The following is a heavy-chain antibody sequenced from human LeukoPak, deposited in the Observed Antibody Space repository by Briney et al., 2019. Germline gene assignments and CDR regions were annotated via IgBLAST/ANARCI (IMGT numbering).Heavy chain of an antibody. V-gene: IGHV1-69*13. CDR2: IIPIFGTS. Sequence: ASVKVSCKASGGTFSSYAINWVRQAPGQGLEWMGGIIPIFGTSNYAQKFQGRVTITADESTSTAYMELSSLRSEDTAVYYCARGTTDLPPDYWGQGTLVTVSS. J-gene: IGHJ4*02. D-gene: IGHD2/OR15-2a*01. CDR1: GGTFSSYA. CDR3: ARGTTDLPPDY.